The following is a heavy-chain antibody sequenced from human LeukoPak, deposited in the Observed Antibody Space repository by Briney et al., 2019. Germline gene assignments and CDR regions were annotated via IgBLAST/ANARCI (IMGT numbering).Heavy chain of an antibody. V-gene: IGHV3-74*01. D-gene: IGHD3-10*01. Sequence: GGSLRLSCAASGFTFSSYWMHWVRQAPGKGLVWVSRINSDGSSTSYADSVKGRFTISRDNAKNTLYLQMNSLRAEDTAVYYCAKPQSSGNYGFDYWGQGTLVTVSS. J-gene: IGHJ4*02. CDR1: GFTFSSYW. CDR3: AKPQSSGNYGFDY. CDR2: INSDGSST.